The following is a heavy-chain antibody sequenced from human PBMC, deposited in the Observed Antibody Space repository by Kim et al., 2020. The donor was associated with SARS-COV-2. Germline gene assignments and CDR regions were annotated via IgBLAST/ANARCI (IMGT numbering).Heavy chain of an antibody. CDR1: GFTFGDYA. J-gene: IGHJ4*02. V-gene: IGHV3-49*03. CDR2: IRSKAYGGTT. D-gene: IGHD6-13*01. Sequence: GGSLRLSCTASGFTFGDYAMSWFRQAPGKGLEWVGFIRSKAYGGTTEYAASVKGRFTISRDDSKSIAYLQMNSLKTEDTAVYYCTRDPNSSSWFSNYWGQGTLVTVSS. CDR3: TRDPNSSSWFSNY.